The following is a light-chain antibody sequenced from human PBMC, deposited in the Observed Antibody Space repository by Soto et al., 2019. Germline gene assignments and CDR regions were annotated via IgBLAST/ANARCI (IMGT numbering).Light chain of an antibody. CDR3: QQYHNWWT. V-gene: IGKV3-15*01. Sequence: EIVMTQSPATLSVFPGERVTLSCRASQSVSSNLAWYQQRPGQAPRLLIYGTSTRATGIPARFSGSGSGTEFTLTISSLQSEDFVVYYCQQYHNWWTFGQGTKVEIK. J-gene: IGKJ1*01. CDR2: GTS. CDR1: QSVSSN.